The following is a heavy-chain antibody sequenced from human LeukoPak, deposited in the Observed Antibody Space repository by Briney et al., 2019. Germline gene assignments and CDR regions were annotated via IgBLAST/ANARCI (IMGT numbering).Heavy chain of an antibody. J-gene: IGHJ4*02. CDR3: ARALLRYFDNHDY. CDR2: ISYDGSNK. V-gene: IGHV3-30*04. Sequence: GGSLRLSCAASGFTFSSYAMHWVRQAPGKGLEWVAVISYDGSNKYYVDSVKGRFTISRDNSKNTLYLQMNSLRAEDTAVYYCARALLRYFDNHDYWGQGTLVTVSS. CDR1: GFTFSSYA. D-gene: IGHD3-9*01.